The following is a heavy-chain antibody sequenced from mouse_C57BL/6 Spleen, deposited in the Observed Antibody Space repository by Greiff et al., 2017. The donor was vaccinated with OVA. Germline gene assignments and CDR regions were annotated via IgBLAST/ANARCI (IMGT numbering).Heavy chain of an antibody. Sequence: EVQLVESGGGLVKPGGSLKLSCAASGFTFSSYAMSWVRQTPEKRLEWVATISDGGSYTYYPDNVKGRFTISRDNAKNNLYLQMSHLKSEDTAMYYCARDDYYGWFAYWGQGTLVTVSA. CDR2: ISDGGSYT. CDR1: GFTFSSYA. J-gene: IGHJ3*01. V-gene: IGHV5-4*01. D-gene: IGHD1-1*01. CDR3: ARDDYYGWFAY.